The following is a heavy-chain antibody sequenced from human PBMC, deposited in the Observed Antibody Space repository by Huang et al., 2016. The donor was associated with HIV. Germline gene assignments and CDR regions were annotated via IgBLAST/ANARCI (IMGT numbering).Heavy chain of an antibody. D-gene: IGHD6-13*01. V-gene: IGHV7-4-1*02. CDR1: GYTFSTHN. CDR2: INNNVGNP. J-gene: IGHJ1*01. CDR3: ARAAFVIAAAGEYFQH. Sequence: QVQLVQSGSELKKPGASVRVSCKASGYTFSTHNIHWVRQAPGQGLEWMGGINNNVGNPKYAQGLTGRLGFSVDTSVSTAYLEISSLQANDTAVYYCARAAFVIAAAGEYFQHWGQGSLVSVSS.